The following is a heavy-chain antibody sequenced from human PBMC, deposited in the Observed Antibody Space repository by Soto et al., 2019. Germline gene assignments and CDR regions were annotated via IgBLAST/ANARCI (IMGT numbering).Heavy chain of an antibody. J-gene: IGHJ3*02. CDR3: VKGLRITMIVVVPDAFDI. D-gene: IGHD3-22*01. V-gene: IGHV3-64D*08. CDR1: GFTFSTYA. CDR2: ISSNGGST. Sequence: GGSLRLSCAASGFTFSTYAMHWVRQAPGKGLEYVSAISSNGGSTYYADSVKGRFTISRDNSKNTLYLQMGSLRAEDTAVYYCVKGLRITMIVVVPDAFDIWGQGTMVTVSS.